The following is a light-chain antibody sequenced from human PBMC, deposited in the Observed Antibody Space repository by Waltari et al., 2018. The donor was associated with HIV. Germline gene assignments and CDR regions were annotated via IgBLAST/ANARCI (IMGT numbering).Light chain of an antibody. V-gene: IGLV1-44*01. Sequence: QSLLPQPPSASGTPGQRVTIYCSGSYSNTGSNTVNWHQQLPGSAPRALIYNNDQRPSGVPDRFSGSKSGTSASLAISGLQSEDQGDYYCASWDDKLDGWVFGGGTRLTVL. CDR1: YSNTGSNT. CDR3: ASWDDKLDGWV. CDR2: NND. J-gene: IGLJ3*02.